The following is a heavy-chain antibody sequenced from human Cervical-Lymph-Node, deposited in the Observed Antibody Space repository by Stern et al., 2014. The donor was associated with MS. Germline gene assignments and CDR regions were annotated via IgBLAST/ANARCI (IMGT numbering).Heavy chain of an antibody. Sequence: VQLVESGAEVKKPGSSVKVSCKASGGTFISYPINWVRQAPGQGLEWMGGIIPIFGTANYAQRFQGRVTITADESTSTAYMELSSLRSEDTAVYASPVTVTVGAMDVWGQGTTVTVSS. V-gene: IGHV1-69*01. J-gene: IGHJ6*02. CDR1: GGTFISYP. D-gene: IGHD4-17*01. CDR3: PVTVTVGAMDV. CDR2: IIPIFGTA.